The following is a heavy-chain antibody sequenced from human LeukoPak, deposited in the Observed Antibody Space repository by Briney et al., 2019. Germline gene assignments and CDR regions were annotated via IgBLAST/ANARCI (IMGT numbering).Heavy chain of an antibody. CDR3: ARDRRAAYCGGDCYSRAFDI. CDR2: INPNSGGT. V-gene: IGHV1-2*02. Sequence: GASVKVSCKASGYTFTSYGISWVRQAPGQGLEWMGWINPNSGGTNYAQKFQGRVTMTRDTSISTAYMELSRLRSDDTAVYYCARDRRAAYCGGDCYSRAFDIWGQGTMVTVSS. J-gene: IGHJ3*02. CDR1: GYTFTSYG. D-gene: IGHD2-21*02.